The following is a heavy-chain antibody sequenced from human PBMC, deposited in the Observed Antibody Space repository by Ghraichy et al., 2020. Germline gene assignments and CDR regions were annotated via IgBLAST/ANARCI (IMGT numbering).Heavy chain of an antibody. J-gene: IGHJ4*02. CDR2: IKKDGSEK. Sequence: GGSLRLSCAASGFTFSTYWMSWFRQAPGKGLEWVANIKKDGSEKYYVDSVKGRFTISRDNAKNSLYLQMNSLRAEDTAVYYCARESIESKARVAADYWGQGTLVTVSS. CDR1: GFTFSTYW. D-gene: IGHD6-6*01. V-gene: IGHV3-7*01. CDR3: ARESIESKARVAADY.